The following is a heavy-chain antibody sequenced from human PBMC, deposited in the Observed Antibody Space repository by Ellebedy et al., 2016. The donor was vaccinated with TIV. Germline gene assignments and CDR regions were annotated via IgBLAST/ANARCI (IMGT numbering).Heavy chain of an antibody. CDR2: IYTSGST. D-gene: IGHD3-3*01. CDR3: VSSTRECFDY. CDR1: GGSISSYY. J-gene: IGHJ4*02. V-gene: IGHV4-4*07. Sequence: MPSETLSITCTVSGGSISSYYWSWIRQPAGKGLEWIGRIYTSGSTNYNPSLKSRVTMSVDTSKNQFSLKLTSVTAADTAVYYRVSSTRECFDYWGQGSLVTVSS.